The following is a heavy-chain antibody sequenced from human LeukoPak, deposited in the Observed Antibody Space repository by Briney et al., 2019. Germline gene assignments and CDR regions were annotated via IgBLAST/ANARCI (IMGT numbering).Heavy chain of an antibody. J-gene: IGHJ4*02. CDR2: IIPIFGTA. V-gene: IGHV1-69*13. CDR3: ASEDGMHNPDY. Sequence: GASVKVSCKASGGTFSSYAISWVRQAPGQGLEWMGGIIPIFGTANYAQKFQGRVTITADESTSTAYMELSSLRSEDTAVYYCASEDGMHNPDYWGQGTLVTVSS. D-gene: IGHD1-14*01. CDR1: GGTFSSYA.